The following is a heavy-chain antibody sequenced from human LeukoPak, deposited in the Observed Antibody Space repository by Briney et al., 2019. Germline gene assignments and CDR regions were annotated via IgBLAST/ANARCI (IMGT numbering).Heavy chain of an antibody. Sequence: GGSLRLSCAASGFTFSSYGMHWVRQAPGKGLEWVAVIWYDGSNKYYVDSVKGRFIISRDNSKNTLYLQMNSLRAEDTAVYYCARDQNEGYGDYSYYFDYWGQGTLVTVSS. CDR1: GFTFSSYG. V-gene: IGHV3-33*01. J-gene: IGHJ4*02. D-gene: IGHD4-17*01. CDR2: IWYDGSNK. CDR3: ARDQNEGYGDYSYYFDY.